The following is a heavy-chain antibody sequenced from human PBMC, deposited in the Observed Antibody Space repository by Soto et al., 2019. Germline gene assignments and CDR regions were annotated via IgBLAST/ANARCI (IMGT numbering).Heavy chain of an antibody. CDR2: IYHSGST. D-gene: IGHD3-22*01. Sequence: PGKVLDWTGYIYHSGSTYYNPSLKSRVTISVDRSKNQLSLKLSSVTAADTAVYYCARVIGGRDSSDHYYYYSVMDVWGHGTTVTVIS. V-gene: IGHV4-30-2*01. J-gene: IGHJ6*01. CDR3: ARVIGGRDSSDHYYYYSVMDV.